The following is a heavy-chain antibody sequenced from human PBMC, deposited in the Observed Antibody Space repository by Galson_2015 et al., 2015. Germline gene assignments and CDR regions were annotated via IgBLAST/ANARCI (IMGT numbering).Heavy chain of an antibody. V-gene: IGHV1-69*04. CDR1: GGTFSSYT. CDR3: ARESWELIQVVAFDI. Sequence: SVKVSCKASGGTFSSYTISWVRQAPGQGLEWMGRIIPILGIANYAQKFQGRVTITADKSTSTAYMELSSLRSEDTAVYYCARESWELIQVVAFDIWGQGTMVTVSS. D-gene: IGHD1-26*01. J-gene: IGHJ3*02. CDR2: IIPILGIA.